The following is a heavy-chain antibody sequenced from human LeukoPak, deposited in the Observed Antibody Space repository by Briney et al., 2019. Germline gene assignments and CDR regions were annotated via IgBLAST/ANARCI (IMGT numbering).Heavy chain of an antibody. CDR1: GGSISSSSYY. D-gene: IGHD3-22*01. V-gene: IGHV4-39*01. J-gene: IGHJ4*02. CDR2: IYYSGST. Sequence: SETLSLTCTVSGGSISSSSYYWGWIRQPPGEGLEWIGSIYYSGSTYYNPSHKSRVTISVDTSKNQFSLKLSSVTAADTAVYYCARPRYYYDSSGYGSFDYWGQGTLVTVSS. CDR3: ARPRYYYDSSGYGSFDY.